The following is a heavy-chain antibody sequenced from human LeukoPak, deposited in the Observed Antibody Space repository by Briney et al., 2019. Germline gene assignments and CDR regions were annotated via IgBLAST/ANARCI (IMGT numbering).Heavy chain of an antibody. CDR2: IYWNDDE. D-gene: IGHD1-26*01. J-gene: IGHJ4*02. CDR1: GFSLSTSGVGVG. Sequence: SGPTLVKPTQTLTLTCTFSGFSLSTSGVGVGVGWIRQPPGKALEWLALIYWNDDERYSPSLKSRLTITKDTSKNQVVLTMTNMDPVDTATYYCARRIRSGTYFDYWGQGTLVTVPS. V-gene: IGHV2-5*01. CDR3: ARRIRSGTYFDY.